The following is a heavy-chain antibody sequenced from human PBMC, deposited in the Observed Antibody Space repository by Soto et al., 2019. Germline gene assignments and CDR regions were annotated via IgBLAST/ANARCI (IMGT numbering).Heavy chain of an antibody. J-gene: IGHJ6*02. V-gene: IGHV3-21*01. CDR3: ARETGSYSWNDGLMDV. CDR1: GFSFSNFT. Sequence: EVQLVESGGGLVKPGGSLRLSRAASGFSFSNFTMNWVRQAPGKGLGWVSSIDTGTTFMFYADSVTGRFTISRDNSKKTVYLQMNSLRAEDTAVYYCARETGSYSWNDGLMDVWGQGTTVTVSS. CDR2: IDTGTTFM. D-gene: IGHD1-1*01.